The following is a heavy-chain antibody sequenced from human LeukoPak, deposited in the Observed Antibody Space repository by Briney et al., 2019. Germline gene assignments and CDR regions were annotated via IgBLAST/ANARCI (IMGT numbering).Heavy chain of an antibody. CDR3: ARGVLPYFDRSLPFDY. Sequence: ASVKVSCKASGYTFTGYYMHWVRQAPGQGLEWMGWINPNSGGTNYAQKFQGRVTMTRDTSISTAYMELSRLRSDDTAVYYCARGVLPYFDRSLPFDYWGQGTLVTVYS. D-gene: IGHD3-9*01. CDR2: INPNSGGT. J-gene: IGHJ4*02. V-gene: IGHV1-2*02. CDR1: GYTFTGYY.